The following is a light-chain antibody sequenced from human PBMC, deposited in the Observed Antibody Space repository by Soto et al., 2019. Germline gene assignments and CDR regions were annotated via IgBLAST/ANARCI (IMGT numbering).Light chain of an antibody. J-gene: IGKJ5*01. CDR1: QRVSSY. CDR3: QQRSNWPSIT. Sequence: EIVLTQSPATLSLSPGERATLSCRASQRVSSYLAWYQQKPGQAHRLLIYDASNRATGIPARFSGSGSGTDFTLTISSLEPEDFAVYYCQQRSNWPSITFGQGTRLEIK. V-gene: IGKV3-11*01. CDR2: DAS.